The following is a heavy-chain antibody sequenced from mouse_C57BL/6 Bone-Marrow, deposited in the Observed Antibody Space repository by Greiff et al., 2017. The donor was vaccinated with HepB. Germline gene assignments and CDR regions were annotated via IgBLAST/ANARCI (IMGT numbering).Heavy chain of an antibody. D-gene: IGHD4-1*01. Sequence: EVQRVESGGDLVKPGGSLKLSCAASGFTFSSYGMSWVRQTPDKRLEWVATISSGGSYTYYPDSVKGRFTISRDNAKNTLYLQMSSLKSEDTAMYYCARHWDYYAMDYWGQGTSVTVSS. CDR3: ARHWDYYAMDY. V-gene: IGHV5-6*01. CDR1: GFTFSSYG. J-gene: IGHJ4*01. CDR2: ISSGGSYT.